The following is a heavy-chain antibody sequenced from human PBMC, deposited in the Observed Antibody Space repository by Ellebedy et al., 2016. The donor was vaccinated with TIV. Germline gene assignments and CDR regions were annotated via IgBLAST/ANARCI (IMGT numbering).Heavy chain of an antibody. V-gene: IGHV3-74*01. CDR1: GFTFSSYW. Sequence: GESLKISCAASGFTFSSYWMYWVRQAPGKGLVWVSRMKGDGSSASYADSVKGRFTISSDNAKNTLYLQMNSLKTEDTAVYYCVGGWFGERVYLYYGMDVWGQGTTVTVSS. CDR3: VGGWFGERVYLYYGMDV. CDR2: MKGDGSSA. D-gene: IGHD3-10*01. J-gene: IGHJ6*02.